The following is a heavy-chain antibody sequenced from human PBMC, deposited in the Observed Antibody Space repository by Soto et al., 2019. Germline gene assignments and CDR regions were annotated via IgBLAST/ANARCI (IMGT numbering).Heavy chain of an antibody. CDR2: MNPNSGNT. Sequence: ASVKVSCKASGYTFTSYDINWVRQATGQGLEWMGWMNPNSGNTGYAQKFQGRVTMTRNTSISTAYMELSSLRSEDTAVYYCAIGDILTGYFRLNDAFDIWGQGTMVTVSS. V-gene: IGHV1-8*01. CDR3: AIGDILTGYFRLNDAFDI. CDR1: GYTFTSYD. J-gene: IGHJ3*02. D-gene: IGHD3-9*01.